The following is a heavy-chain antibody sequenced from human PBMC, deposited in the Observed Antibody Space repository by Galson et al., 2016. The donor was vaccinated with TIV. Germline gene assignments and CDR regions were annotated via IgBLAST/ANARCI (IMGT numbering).Heavy chain of an antibody. D-gene: IGHD3-10*01. V-gene: IGHV3-53*01. CDR2: IYSAGNT. Sequence: SLRLSCAGSGFTVSGTSMSWVRQAPGKGLEWVSLIYSAGNTFYADSVKGRFTLSRDNSKNTVYLQISSLRVEDTAVYYCARVSGVVRGYDLDVWGQGTMVTVAS. CDR3: ARVSGVVRGYDLDV. CDR1: GFTVSGTS. J-gene: IGHJ6*02.